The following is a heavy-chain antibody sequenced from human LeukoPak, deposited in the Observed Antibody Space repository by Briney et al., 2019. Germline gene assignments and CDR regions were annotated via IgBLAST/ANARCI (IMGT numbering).Heavy chain of an antibody. V-gene: IGHV1-69*02. CDR1: GGTFSSYT. CDR3: ARTTTVTREYFQH. J-gene: IGHJ1*01. D-gene: IGHD4-11*01. CDR2: IIPILGIA. Sequence: SVKVSCKASGGTFSSYTISWVRQAPGQGLEWMGRIIPILGIANYAQKFQGRVTITADKSTSAAYMELSSLRSEDTAVYYCARTTTVTREYFQHWGQGTLVTVSS.